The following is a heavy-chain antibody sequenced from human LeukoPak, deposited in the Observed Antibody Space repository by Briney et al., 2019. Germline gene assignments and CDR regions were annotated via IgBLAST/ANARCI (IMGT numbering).Heavy chain of an antibody. V-gene: IGHV3-74*01. CDR2: INSDGTNT. CDR1: TFTFSRYW. D-gene: IGHD3-3*01. CDR3: ARDRAAFGVVQVGY. J-gene: IGHJ4*02. Sequence: GGSLRLSCAASTFTFSRYWMHWVRQAPGKGLVWVSRINSDGTNTYYADSVKCRFTISRDNTKNTLYLQMNSLRTEDTAVYYCARDRAAFGVVQVGYWGQGTLVTVSS.